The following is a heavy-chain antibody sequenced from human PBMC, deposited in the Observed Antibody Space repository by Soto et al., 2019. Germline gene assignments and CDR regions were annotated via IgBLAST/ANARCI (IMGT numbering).Heavy chain of an antibody. CDR2: TYYRSKWYN. V-gene: IGHV6-1*01. J-gene: IGHJ6*02. CDR3: ARGGTGTTSNDYYYYGMDV. D-gene: IGHD1-1*01. CDR1: GDSVSSNSAA. Sequence: PSQTLSLTCAISGDSVSSNSAAWNWIRQSPSRGLEWLGRTYYRSKWYNDYAVSVKSRITINPDTSKNQFSLQLNSVTPEDTAVYYCARGGTGTTSNDYYYYGMDVWGQGTTVTVSS.